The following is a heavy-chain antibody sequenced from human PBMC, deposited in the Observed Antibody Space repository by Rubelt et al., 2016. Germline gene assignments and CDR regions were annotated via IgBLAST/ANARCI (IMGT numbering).Heavy chain of an antibody. D-gene: IGHD6-13*01. CDR1: GFTFSSYA. V-gene: IGHV3-23*01. CDR3: AKDGQNQLVRFDY. Sequence: EVQLLESGGGLVQPGGSLRLSCAASGFTFSSYAMSWVRQAPGKGLEWVSAISGSGGSTYYADSVKGRFTIARDNSKNTLYLQMNSLRAEDTAVYYCAKDGQNQLVRFDYWGQGTLVTVSS. CDR2: ISGSGGST. J-gene: IGHJ4*02.